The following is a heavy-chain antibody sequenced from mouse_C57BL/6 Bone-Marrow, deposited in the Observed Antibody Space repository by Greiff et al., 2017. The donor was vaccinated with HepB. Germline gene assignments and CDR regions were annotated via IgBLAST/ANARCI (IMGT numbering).Heavy chain of an antibody. J-gene: IGHJ2*01. CDR2: ISYDGSN. CDR3: AREGIYYGSERDY. V-gene: IGHV3-6*01. CDR1: GYSITSGYY. Sequence: EVKLQESGPGLVKPSQSLSLTCSVTGYSITSGYYRNWIRQFPGNKLEWMGYISYDGSNNYNPSLKNRISITRDTSKNQFFLKLNSVTTEDTATYYCAREGIYYGSERDYWGQGTTLTVSS. D-gene: IGHD1-1*01.